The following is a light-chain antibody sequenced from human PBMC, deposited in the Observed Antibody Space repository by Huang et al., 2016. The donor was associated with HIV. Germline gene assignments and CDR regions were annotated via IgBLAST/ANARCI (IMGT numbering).Light chain of an antibody. CDR3: LQLTTYPGT. Sequence: IQLTQSPSALSASVGDRVTITCRDSPEINSFLAWYQQKPGKAPKLLIYAASTLESGVPTRFSGSGAGTAFTLPINNLQPEDFATYYCLQLTTYPGTFGPGTNVDV. CDR1: PEINSF. V-gene: IGKV1-9*01. J-gene: IGKJ3*01. CDR2: AAS.